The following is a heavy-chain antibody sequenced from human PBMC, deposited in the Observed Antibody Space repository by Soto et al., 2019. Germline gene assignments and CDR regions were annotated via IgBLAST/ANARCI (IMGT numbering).Heavy chain of an antibody. V-gene: IGHV3-23*04. CDR1: GFTFSSYA. D-gene: IGHD3-3*01. CDR3: AKLYFDFWIGYYGAAKEDAFDI. Sequence: DVQLVESGGGVVQPGGSLRLSCVGSGFTFSSYAMNWVRQAPGTGLEWVSGNSGNGRVTHYADSVKGRFTISRDNSDNTLYLQMNDLRAEDTAPYYCAKLYFDFWIGYYGAAKEDAFDIWGRGTMVTVSS. J-gene: IGHJ3*02. CDR2: NSGNGRVT.